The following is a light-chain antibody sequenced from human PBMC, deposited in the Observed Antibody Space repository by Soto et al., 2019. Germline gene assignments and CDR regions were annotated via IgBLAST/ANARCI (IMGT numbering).Light chain of an antibody. CDR2: AVS. J-gene: IGLJ1*01. Sequence: QSVLTQPPSASGTPGQRVTISCSGSSSNIGSNYVYWYQQLPGTAPKLMIYAVSSRPSGVSYRFSGSKSGNTASLTISGLQAEDEADYYCNSYTTNSSYVFGTGTKVTVL. V-gene: IGLV1-47*01. CDR3: NSYTTNSSYV. CDR1: SSNIGSNY.